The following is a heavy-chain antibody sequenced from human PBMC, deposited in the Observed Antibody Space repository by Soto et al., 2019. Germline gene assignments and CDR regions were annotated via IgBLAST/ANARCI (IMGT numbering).Heavy chain of an antibody. J-gene: IGHJ6*02. CDR2: INHSGST. CDR3: VRKGGYGMDV. CDR1: GGSFSGYY. V-gene: IGHV4-34*01. Sequence: QVQLQQWGAGLLKPSETLSLTCAVYGGSFSGYYWSWIRQPPGKGLEWIGEINHSGSTNYNPSLKSRVTISVDTSKNQFSLKLSSVTAADTAVYSCVRKGGYGMDVWGQGTTVTVSS. D-gene: IGHD3-16*01.